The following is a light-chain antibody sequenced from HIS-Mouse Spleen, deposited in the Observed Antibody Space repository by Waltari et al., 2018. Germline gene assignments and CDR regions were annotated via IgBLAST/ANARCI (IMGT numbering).Light chain of an antibody. CDR2: EVS. V-gene: IGLV2-8*01. CDR3: SSYAGSNNLV. Sequence: QSALTQPPSASGSPGQSVTISCTGTSSDVGGYNYVSWYQPHPGNAPQLMIYEVSKRPSGVPARFSGSKSGNTASLTVSGLQAEDEADYYCSSYAGSNNLVFGGGTKLTVL. J-gene: IGLJ2*01. CDR1: SSDVGGYNY.